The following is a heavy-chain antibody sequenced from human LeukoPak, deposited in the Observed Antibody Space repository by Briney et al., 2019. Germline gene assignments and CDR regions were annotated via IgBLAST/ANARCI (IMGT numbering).Heavy chain of an antibody. Sequence: GGSLRLSCAASGFTFDDYAMHWVRQAPGKGLEWVSLINWNGGSTGYAGSVRGRFTISRDNAKNSLYLQMNSLRAEDTALYYCARWYYYDGGGYPIDYWGQGTPVTVSS. V-gene: IGHV3-20*04. J-gene: IGHJ4*02. CDR2: INWNGGST. CDR3: ARWYYYDGGGYPIDY. CDR1: GFTFDDYA. D-gene: IGHD3-22*01.